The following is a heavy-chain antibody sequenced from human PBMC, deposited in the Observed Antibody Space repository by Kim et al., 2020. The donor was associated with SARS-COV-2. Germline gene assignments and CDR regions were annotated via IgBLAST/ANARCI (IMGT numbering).Heavy chain of an antibody. CDR3: ATTYYYDSSGYYRIDY. J-gene: IGHJ4*02. Sequence: ASVKVSCKVSGYTLTELSMHWVRQAPGKGLEWMGGFDPEDGETIYAQKFQGRVTMTEDTSTDTAYMELSSLRSEDTAVYYCATTYYYDSSGYYRIDYWGQGTLVTVSS. D-gene: IGHD3-22*01. CDR1: GYTLTELS. CDR2: FDPEDGET. V-gene: IGHV1-24*01.